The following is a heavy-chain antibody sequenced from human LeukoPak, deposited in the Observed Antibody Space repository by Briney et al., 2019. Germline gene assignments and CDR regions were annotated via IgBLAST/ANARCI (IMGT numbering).Heavy chain of an antibody. CDR2: IKQDGSEK. D-gene: IGHD3-3*01. J-gene: IGHJ6*02. CDR3: ASATESGYYTLYDYYGMDV. CDR1: GFTFSSYT. Sequence: GGSLRLSCAASGFTFSSYTMNWVRQAPGKGLEWVANIKQDGSEKYYVDSVKGRFTISRDNAKNSLYLQMNSLRAEDTAVYYCASATESGYYTLYDYYGMDVWGQGTTVTVSS. V-gene: IGHV3-7*03.